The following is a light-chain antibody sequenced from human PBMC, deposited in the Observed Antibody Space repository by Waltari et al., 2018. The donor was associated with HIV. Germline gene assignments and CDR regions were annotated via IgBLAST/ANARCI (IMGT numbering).Light chain of an antibody. V-gene: IGLV3-1*01. CDR2: EDN. J-gene: IGLJ2*01. CDR1: TLDEKL. CDR3: QTWDGSAGV. Sequence: SFALTQPPSLSVSPGQTVRLTCSGQTLDEKLVCWDQLKPRQPPLLLIYEDNKRPSGIPQRFAASNSGNTATLAITGTQSVDEAEYFCQTWDGSAGVFGGGTKLTVL.